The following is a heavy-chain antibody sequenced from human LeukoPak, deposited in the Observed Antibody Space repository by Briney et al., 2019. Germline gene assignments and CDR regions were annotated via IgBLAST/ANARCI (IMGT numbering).Heavy chain of an antibody. J-gene: IGHJ4*02. CDR1: GGSISSYY. CDR3: ARGDDYNVGYFDY. V-gene: IGHV4-59*01. Sequence: PSETLSLTCTVSGGSISSYYWSWIRQPPGKGLEWIGYIYYSGGTNYTPSLKSRVTTSVDTSKNHFSLRLSSVTAADTAVYYCARGDDYNVGYFDYWGQGTLVTVSS. D-gene: IGHD5-24*01. CDR2: IYYSGGT.